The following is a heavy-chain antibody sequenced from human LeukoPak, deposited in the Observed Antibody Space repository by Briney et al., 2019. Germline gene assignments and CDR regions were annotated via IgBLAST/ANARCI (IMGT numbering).Heavy chain of an antibody. V-gene: IGHV4-34*01. CDR3: ARVTYSSGFDP. CDR2: INHSGST. D-gene: IGHD6-19*01. Sequence: PSETLSLACAVYGGSFSGYYWSWIRQPPGKGLEWIGEINHSGSTNYNPSLKSRVTISVNTSKNQFSLKLSSVTAADTAVYYCARVTYSSGFDPWGQGTLVTVSS. CDR1: GGSFSGYY. J-gene: IGHJ5*02.